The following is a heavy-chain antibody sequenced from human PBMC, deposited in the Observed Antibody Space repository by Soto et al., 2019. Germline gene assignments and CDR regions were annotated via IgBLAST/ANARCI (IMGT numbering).Heavy chain of an antibody. CDR3: ASHLTEFDY. V-gene: IGHV4-30-2*01. Sequence: SETLSLTWAVSGGSISRGVYSWIWIRQPPGKGLEWIGYIYHSGSTYYNPSLKSRVTISVDRSKNQFSLKLSSVTAADTAVYYCASHLTEFDYWGQGTLVTVSS. CDR1: GGSISRGVYS. CDR2: IYHSGST. D-gene: IGHD4-4*01. J-gene: IGHJ4*02.